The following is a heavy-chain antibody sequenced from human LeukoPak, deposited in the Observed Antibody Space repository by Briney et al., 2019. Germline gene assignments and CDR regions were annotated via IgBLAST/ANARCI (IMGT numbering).Heavy chain of an antibody. D-gene: IGHD6-19*01. CDR2: ISSSSGTI. V-gene: IGHV3-48*02. CDR1: GFSFSGYS. CDR3: ARDLPPGSSGWYLGY. J-gene: IGHJ4*02. Sequence: GGSLRLSCAASGFSFSGYSMNWVRQAPGKGLEWLSYISSSSGTIYYAGSVKGRFTISRDNAKNSLYLQMNSLRDEDGAVYYCARDLPPGSSGWYLGYWGQGTLVTVSS.